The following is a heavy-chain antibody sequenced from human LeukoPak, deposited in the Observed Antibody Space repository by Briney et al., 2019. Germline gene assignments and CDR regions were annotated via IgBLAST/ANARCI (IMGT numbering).Heavy chain of an antibody. D-gene: IGHD2-21*02. J-gene: IGHJ4*02. Sequence: ASVKVSCKASDYTFTSYGISWVRQAPGQGLEWMGWVSAYNGNTNYAQKLQGRVTMTTDTSTSTAYMELRSLRSDDTAVYYCAATSYGDCWLYYFDYWGQGTLVTVSS. CDR1: DYTFTSYG. CDR2: VSAYNGNT. V-gene: IGHV1-18*01. CDR3: AATSYGDCWLYYFDY.